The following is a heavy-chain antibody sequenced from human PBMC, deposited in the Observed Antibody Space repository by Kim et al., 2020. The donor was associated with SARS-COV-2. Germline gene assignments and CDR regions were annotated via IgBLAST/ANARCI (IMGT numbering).Heavy chain of an antibody. V-gene: IGHV3-49*04. Sequence: GGSLRLSCTASGFTFGDYAMSWVRQAPGKGLEWVGFIRSKAYGGTTEYAASVKGRFTISRDDSKSIAYLQMNSLKTEDTAVYYCTRAPGRWLRLNYYYYYMDVWGKGTTVTVSS. CDR3: TRAPGRWLRLNYYYYYMDV. D-gene: IGHD5-12*01. J-gene: IGHJ6*03. CDR1: GFTFGDYA. CDR2: IRSKAYGGTT.